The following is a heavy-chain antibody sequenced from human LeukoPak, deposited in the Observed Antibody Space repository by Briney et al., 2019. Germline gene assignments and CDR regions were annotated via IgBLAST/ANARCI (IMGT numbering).Heavy chain of an antibody. CDR2: IYSSGTT. J-gene: IGHJ4*02. D-gene: IGHD5-18*01. CDR1: GGSISSNSHY. CDR3: ARRAPYGYVSDY. V-gene: IGHV4-39*01. Sequence: SETLSLTCIVSGGSISSNSHYWGWIRQPPGKGLEWIGSIYSSGTTYYNPSLKSRVTISVDTSKNQFSLKLSSVTAADTAVYYCARRAPYGYVSDYWGQGTLVTVSS.